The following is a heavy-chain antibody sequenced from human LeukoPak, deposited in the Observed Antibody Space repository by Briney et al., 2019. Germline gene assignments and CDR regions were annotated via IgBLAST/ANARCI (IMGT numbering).Heavy chain of an antibody. CDR1: GGSISSYY. V-gene: IGHV4-59*01. CDR3: ARGVVSMGGDSPLFDY. D-gene: IGHD2-21*02. CDR2: IYYSGST. J-gene: IGHJ4*02. Sequence: KPSETLSLTCTVSGGSISSYYWSWIRQPPGKGLEWIGYIYYSGSTNYNPSLKSRVTISVDTSKNQFSLKLSSVTAADTAVYYCARGVVSMGGDSPLFDYWGQGTLVTVSS.